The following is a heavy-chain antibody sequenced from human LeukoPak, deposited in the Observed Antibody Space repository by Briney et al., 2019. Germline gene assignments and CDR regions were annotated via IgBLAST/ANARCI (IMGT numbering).Heavy chain of an antibody. V-gene: IGHV4-38-2*01. J-gene: IGHJ5*02. CDR2: IYHGGST. CDR1: GYSISSGYY. CDR3: ARVIYCSGGSCYDGAWFDP. D-gene: IGHD2-15*01. Sequence: SETLSLTCGVSGYSISSGYYWGWTRQPPGKGLEWIGSIYHGGSTYHNPSLKSRVTISVDTSKNQFSLKLSSLTAADTAVYYCARVIYCSGGSCYDGAWFDPWGQGTLVTVSS.